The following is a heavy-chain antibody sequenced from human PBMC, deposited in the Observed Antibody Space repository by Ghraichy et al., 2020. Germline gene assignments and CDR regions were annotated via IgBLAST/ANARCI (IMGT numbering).Heavy chain of an antibody. CDR1: GGSISSGDYY. D-gene: IGHD4-17*01. V-gene: IGHV4-30-4*01. Sequence: SETLSLTCTVSGGSISSGDYYWSWIRQPPGKGLEWIGYIYYSGSTYYNPSLKSRVTISVDTSKNQFSLKLSSVTAADTAVYYCARATTVTNFSWYYYYYGMDVWGQGTTVTVSS. J-gene: IGHJ6*02. CDR3: ARATTVTNFSWYYYYYGMDV. CDR2: IYYSGST.